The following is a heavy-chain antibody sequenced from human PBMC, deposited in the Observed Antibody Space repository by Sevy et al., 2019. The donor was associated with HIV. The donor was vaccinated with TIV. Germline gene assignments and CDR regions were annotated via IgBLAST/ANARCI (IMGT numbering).Heavy chain of an antibody. D-gene: IGHD2-15*01. CDR2: IIPIFGTA. Sequence: ASVKVSCKASGGTFSSYAISWVRQAPGQGLEWMGGIIPIFGTANYAQKFQGRVTITADKSTSTAYMELSSPRSEDTAVYYCARGDLGYCSGGSCYHAFDIWGQGTMVTVSS. CDR3: ARGDLGYCSGGSCYHAFDI. CDR1: GGTFSSYA. J-gene: IGHJ3*02. V-gene: IGHV1-69*06.